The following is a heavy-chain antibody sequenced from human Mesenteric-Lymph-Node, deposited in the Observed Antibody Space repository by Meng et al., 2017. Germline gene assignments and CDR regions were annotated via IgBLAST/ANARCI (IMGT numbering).Heavy chain of an antibody. V-gene: IGHV3-21*06. J-gene: IGHJ4*02. CDR1: GFTFSNYA. D-gene: IGHD2-15*01. CDR2: ISSSSSYI. CDR3: ARTVVAAGVNY. Sequence: GESLKISCAGSGFTFSNYAMSWVRQSPAKGLGWVSSISSSSSYIYYADSVKGRFTISRDNAKNTLYLHMNNLRAEDTAVYYCARTVVAAGVNYWGQGTLVTVSS.